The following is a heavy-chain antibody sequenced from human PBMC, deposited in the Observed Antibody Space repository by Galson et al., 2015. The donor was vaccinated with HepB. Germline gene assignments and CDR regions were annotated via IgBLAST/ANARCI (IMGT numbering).Heavy chain of an antibody. J-gene: IGHJ4*02. Sequence: SLRLSCAASGFTFSNYALNWVRQGPGKRLKWVAAISGSGATTYYAESVKGRFTISRDNSKNTLHLEMNSLRADDTAVYYCAKANYPGYCSGERSGNCFPLYNFDCWGQGTLVTVSS. CDR3: AKANYPGYCSGERSGNCFPLYNFDC. V-gene: IGHV3-23*01. D-gene: IGHD2-15*01. CDR2: ISGSGATT. CDR1: GFTFSNYA.